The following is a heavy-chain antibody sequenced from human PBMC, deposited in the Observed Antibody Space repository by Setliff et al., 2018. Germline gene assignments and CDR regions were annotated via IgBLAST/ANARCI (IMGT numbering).Heavy chain of an antibody. CDR1: GGSISSSNYY. CDR3: ACPQCLEEKYYYYYYMDV. D-gene: IGHD6-19*01. Sequence: SETLSLPCTVSGGSISSSNYYWGWIRQPPGQGLGWIGSIYYSGSTYSNPSLKSRVTISVDTSKNQFSLKLSSVTAADTAVYYCACPQCLEEKYYYYYYMDVWGKGTTVTVSS. CDR2: IYYSGST. V-gene: IGHV4-39*01. J-gene: IGHJ6*03.